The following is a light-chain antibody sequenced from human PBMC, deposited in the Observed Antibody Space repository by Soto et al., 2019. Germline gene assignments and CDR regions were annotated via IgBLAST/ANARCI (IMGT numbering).Light chain of an antibody. CDR3: QQYGSSPWT. CDR1: QSVSGSY. J-gene: IGKJ1*01. CDR2: GAS. Sequence: EIVLTQSPGTLSLSPGERATLSCRASQSVSGSYLAWFHQRPGQAPRLLIYGASSRATGIPDRFSGSGSGTDFTLTISRLEPVDFAVYYCQQYGSSPWTFGKGTRVEIK. V-gene: IGKV3-20*01.